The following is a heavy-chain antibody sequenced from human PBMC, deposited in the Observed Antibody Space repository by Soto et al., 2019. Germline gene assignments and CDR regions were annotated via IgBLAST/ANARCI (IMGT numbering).Heavy chain of an antibody. V-gene: IGHV4-31*03. CDR2: IHYSGNT. CDR1: GDSISSGGYY. CDR3: ARDVSYDGSGWANWFDP. J-gene: IGHJ5*02. Sequence: QVQLQESGPGLVKPSQTLSLTCTVSGDSISSGGYYWSWIRQNPGKGLEWIGYIHYSGNTYYMPSLKSRVTISLDTSKNQFTLKLSSVTAADTAVYYWARDVSYDGSGWANWFDPWGQGTLVTVSS. D-gene: IGHD3-22*01.